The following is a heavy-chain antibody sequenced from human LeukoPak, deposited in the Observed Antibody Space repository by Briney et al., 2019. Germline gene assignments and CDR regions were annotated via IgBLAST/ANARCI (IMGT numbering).Heavy chain of an antibody. D-gene: IGHD5-12*01. V-gene: IGHV1-2*02. CDR3: ARDVGYSGYDGGFDY. Sequence: ASVKVSCKASGYTFTTYYMHWVRQAPGQGLEWMGWINPNSGGTNYAQKFQGRVTMTRDTSISTAYMELSRLRSDDTAVYYCARDVGYSGYDGGFDYWGQGTLVTVSS. CDR2: INPNSGGT. J-gene: IGHJ4*02. CDR1: GYTFTTYY.